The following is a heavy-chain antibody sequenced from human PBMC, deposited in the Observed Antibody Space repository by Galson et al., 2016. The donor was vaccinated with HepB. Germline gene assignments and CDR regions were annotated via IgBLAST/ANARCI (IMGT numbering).Heavy chain of an antibody. CDR2: INPDSGDT. Sequence: SVKVSCKASGYAFSGYYIHWVRQTPGQGLQWMGWINPDSGDTNYAQRFHRWVTFTRDTSISTVYMELSRLRFDDTAMYYCARVRASGVPPKTAYGMDVWGQGTTVTVSS. J-gene: IGHJ6*02. CDR1: GYAFSGYY. CDR3: ARVRASGVPPKTAYGMDV. V-gene: IGHV1-2*04. D-gene: IGHD2-21*02.